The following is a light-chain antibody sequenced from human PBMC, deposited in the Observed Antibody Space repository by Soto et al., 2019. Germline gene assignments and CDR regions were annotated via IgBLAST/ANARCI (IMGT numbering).Light chain of an antibody. J-gene: IGLJ1*01. CDR1: NSGSKS. CDR2: YDS. V-gene: IGLV3-21*04. CDR3: QVWDSSSDHLYV. Sequence: SYELTQPPSVSVAPGTTARITCGGNNSGSKSVHWYQQKPGQAPVLVIYYDSDRPSGIPERFAGSNSGNTATLTISRVEAGDEADYYCQVWDSSSDHLYVFGTGTKLTVL.